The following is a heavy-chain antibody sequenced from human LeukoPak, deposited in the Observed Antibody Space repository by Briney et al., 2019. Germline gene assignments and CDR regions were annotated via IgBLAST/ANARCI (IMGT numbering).Heavy chain of an antibody. CDR3: ARGEWELLGDY. CDR1: GGTFSSYA. CDR2: IIPIFGTA. Sequence: VASVKVSCKASGGTFSSYAIIWVRQAPGQGREGMGGIIPIFGTANYAQKFQGRVTITTDESTSTAYMELSSLRSEDTAVYYCARGEWELLGDYWGQGTLVTVSS. V-gene: IGHV1-69*05. D-gene: IGHD1-26*01. J-gene: IGHJ4*02.